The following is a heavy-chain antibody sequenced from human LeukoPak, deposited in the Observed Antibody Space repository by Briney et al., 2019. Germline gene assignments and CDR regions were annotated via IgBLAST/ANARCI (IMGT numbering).Heavy chain of an antibody. CDR3: ARDTGNWPNDAFGI. V-gene: IGHV3-11*01. J-gene: IGHJ3*02. CDR2: SSGGGATI. D-gene: IGHD1-1*01. Sequence: PGGSLRLSCAASGFTFSGYFMSWIRQAPGKGLEWVSYSSGGGATIDYADSVKGRFTISRDNAKNSLYLQMNSLRAEDTAVYYCARDTGNWPNDAFGIWGQGTMVTVSS. CDR1: GFTFSGYF.